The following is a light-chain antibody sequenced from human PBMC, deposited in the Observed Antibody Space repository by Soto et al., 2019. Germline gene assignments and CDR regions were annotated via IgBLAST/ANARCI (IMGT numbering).Light chain of an antibody. J-gene: IGKJ1*01. Sequence: EIVLTQSPGTLSLSPGERATLSCRASQSVSSSYLAWYQQKPGQAPRLLIYGASSRATGIPDRFSGSGSGTDFTLTISRLEPEVFAVYYCQQYGSSLLPGTFGQGTKVEIK. CDR1: QSVSSSY. CDR3: QQYGSSLLPGT. V-gene: IGKV3-20*01. CDR2: GAS.